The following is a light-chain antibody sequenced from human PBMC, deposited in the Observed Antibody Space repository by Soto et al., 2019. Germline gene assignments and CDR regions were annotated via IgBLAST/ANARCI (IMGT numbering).Light chain of an antibody. CDR3: QQSYSMPRT. CDR1: QSLCSY. CDR2: AAC. V-gene: IGKV1-39*01. J-gene: IGKJ4*01. Sequence: DIQMTQSPSSLSASVGDRDTITCRASQSLCSYLNWYQQKPGKAPKLLIYAACSLQSGVPSRFSGSGYGTDFTVTIRTLQTEDFATYYCQQSYSMPRTFGGGTKVDIK.